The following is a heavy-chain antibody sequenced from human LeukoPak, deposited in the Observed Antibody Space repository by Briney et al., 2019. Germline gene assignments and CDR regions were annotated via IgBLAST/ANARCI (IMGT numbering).Heavy chain of an antibody. CDR2: IYYSGST. CDR3: ARQPGYSSSWKYYFDY. V-gene: IGHV4-59*01. D-gene: IGHD6-13*01. Sequence: SETLSLTCTVSGGSISSYYRSWIRHPPGKGLEWIGYIYYSGSTNYNPSLKSRVTISVDTSKNQFSLKLSSVTAADTAVYYCARQPGYSSSWKYYFDYWGQGTLVTVSS. CDR1: GGSISSYY. J-gene: IGHJ4*02.